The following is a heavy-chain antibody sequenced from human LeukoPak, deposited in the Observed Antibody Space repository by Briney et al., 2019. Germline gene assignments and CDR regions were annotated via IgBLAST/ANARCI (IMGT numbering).Heavy chain of an antibody. CDR3: ASRWEATAWGY. V-gene: IGHV4-59*08. CDR2: IYHSGST. CDR1: GGSISSYY. Sequence: SETLSLTCTVSGGSISSYYWSWIRQPPGKGLEWIGSIYHSGSTYYNPSLKSRVTISVDTSKNQFSLKLSSVTAADTAVYYCASRWEATAWGYWGQGTLVTVSS. J-gene: IGHJ4*02. D-gene: IGHD1-26*01.